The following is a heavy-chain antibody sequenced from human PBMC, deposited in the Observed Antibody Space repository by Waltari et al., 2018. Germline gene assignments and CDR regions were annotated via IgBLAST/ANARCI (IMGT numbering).Heavy chain of an antibody. J-gene: IGHJ4*02. V-gene: IGHV3-30-3*01. CDR3: ARGRIAVAAHFDY. CDR1: GFTFSSYD. CDR2: ISYDGSNK. D-gene: IGHD6-19*01. Sequence: QVQLVESGGGVVQPGRSLSLSCAASGFTFSSYDMHWVRQAPGKGLEWVAVISYDGSNKYYADSVKGRFTISRDNSKNTLYLQMNSLRAEDTAVYYCARGRIAVAAHFDYWGQGTLVTVSS.